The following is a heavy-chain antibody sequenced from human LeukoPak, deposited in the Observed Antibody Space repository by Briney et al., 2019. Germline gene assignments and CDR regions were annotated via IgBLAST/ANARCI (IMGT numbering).Heavy chain of an antibody. Sequence: GASVKVSCKASGYTFSNYGLSWVRQAPGQGLEWMGGIIPIFGTANYAQKFQGRVTITADESTSTAYMELSSLRSEDTAVYYCARGARLGDQWLGKSWGQGTLVTVSS. D-gene: IGHD3-16*01. CDR3: ARGARLGDQWLGKS. V-gene: IGHV1-69*13. J-gene: IGHJ4*02. CDR2: IIPIFGTA. CDR1: GYTFSNYG.